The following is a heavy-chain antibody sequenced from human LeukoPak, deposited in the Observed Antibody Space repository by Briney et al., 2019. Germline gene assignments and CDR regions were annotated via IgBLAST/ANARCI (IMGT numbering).Heavy chain of an antibody. J-gene: IGHJ3*02. CDR3: ASFEGYYDSSGYYYGAFDI. D-gene: IGHD3-22*01. CDR1: GGSISSGGYS. Sequence: SETLSLTYAVSGGSISSGGYSWSWIRQPPGKGLEWIGYIYHSGSTYYNPSLKSRVTISVDRSKNQFSLKLSSVTAADTAVYYCASFEGYYDSSGYYYGAFDIWGQGTMVTVSS. V-gene: IGHV4-30-2*01. CDR2: IYHSGST.